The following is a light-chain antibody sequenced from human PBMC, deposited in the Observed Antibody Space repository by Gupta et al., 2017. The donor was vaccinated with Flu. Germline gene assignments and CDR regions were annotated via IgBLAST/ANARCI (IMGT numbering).Light chain of an antibody. Sequence: GQSATITCSGDALAKKYASWYQQRPGQAPVLVIYKDSERPSEIPERFTGSSSGTTVTLTISGVQAEDEADYYCQSADRSVASFVFGTGTKVTV. CDR2: KDS. J-gene: IGLJ1*01. CDR1: ALAKKY. CDR3: QSADRSVASFV. V-gene: IGLV3-25*03.